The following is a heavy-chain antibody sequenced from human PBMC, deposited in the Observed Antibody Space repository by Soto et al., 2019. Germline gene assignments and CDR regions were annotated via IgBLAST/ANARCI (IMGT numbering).Heavy chain of an antibody. J-gene: IGHJ4*02. CDR3: TTDNCRSSTCYLNF. V-gene: IGHV3-15*07. D-gene: IGHD2-2*01. Sequence: GGSLRLSWAASGIPFSSTYMNWVRQAPGKGLEWVGRIKSKTVGETTDYSAPVKGRFALSRDDSKNTVSLQMNSLKSEDTAIYYCTTDNCRSSTCYLNFWGQGALVTVSS. CDR1: GIPFSSTY. CDR2: IKSKTVGETT.